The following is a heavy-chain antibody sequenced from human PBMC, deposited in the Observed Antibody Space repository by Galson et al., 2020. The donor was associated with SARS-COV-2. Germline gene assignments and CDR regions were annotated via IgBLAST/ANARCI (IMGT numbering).Heavy chain of an antibody. D-gene: IGHD4-17*01. CDR3: VSISVTTFSVLAH. J-gene: IGHJ4*02. V-gene: IGHV3-7*02. Sequence: GGSLRLSCAASGFTFSNYWMTWVRQAPGKGLEWVANIKQDGTKRQYVDSVKGRFTISRDNAKNSVYLQMNNLRTEDTATYYCVSISVTTFSVLAHWGQGTLVTASS. CDR2: IKQDGTKR. CDR1: GFTFSNYW.